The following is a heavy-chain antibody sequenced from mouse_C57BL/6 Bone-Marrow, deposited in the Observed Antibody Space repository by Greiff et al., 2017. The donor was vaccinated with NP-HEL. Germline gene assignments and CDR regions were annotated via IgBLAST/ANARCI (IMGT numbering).Heavy chain of an antibody. Sequence: VQLQQSGAELVRPGTSVKVSCKASGYAFTNYLIEWVKQRPGQGLEWIGGINPGSGGTNYNEKFKGKATLTADKSSSTAYMQLSSLTSEDSAVYFCARGPLYYGSSYAMDYWGQGTSVTVSS. V-gene: IGHV1-54*01. J-gene: IGHJ4*01. D-gene: IGHD1-1*01. CDR2: INPGSGGT. CDR1: GYAFTNYL. CDR3: ARGPLYYGSSYAMDY.